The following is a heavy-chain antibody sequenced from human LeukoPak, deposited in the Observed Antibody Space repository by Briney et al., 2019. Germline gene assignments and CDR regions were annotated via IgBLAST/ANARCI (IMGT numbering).Heavy chain of an antibody. Sequence: ASVKVSCKASGYTFTGYYMHWVRQAPEQGLEWMGWINPNSGGTNYAQKFQGRVTMTRDTSISTAYMELSRLRSDDTAVYYCARYTTGTTALDYWGQGTLVTVSS. D-gene: IGHD1-1*01. CDR1: GYTFTGYY. V-gene: IGHV1-2*02. CDR3: ARYTTGTTALDY. J-gene: IGHJ4*02. CDR2: INPNSGGT.